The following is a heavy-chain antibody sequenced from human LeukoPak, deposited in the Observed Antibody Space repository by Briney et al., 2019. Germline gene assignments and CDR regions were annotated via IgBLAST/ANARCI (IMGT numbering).Heavy chain of an antibody. V-gene: IGHV3-23*01. CDR1: GFSFNNYA. J-gene: IGHJ4*02. Sequence: GGSLRLSCVASGFSFNNYAMNWVRQAPGKGLEWVSLIIGSSGTTFYADSVKGRFTISRDKSKSTLYLQMNSLRAEDTAVYYCAKGAYDYIEIAYFDYWGQGSLVAVSS. CDR2: IIGSSGTT. D-gene: IGHD5-12*01. CDR3: AKGAYDYIEIAYFDY.